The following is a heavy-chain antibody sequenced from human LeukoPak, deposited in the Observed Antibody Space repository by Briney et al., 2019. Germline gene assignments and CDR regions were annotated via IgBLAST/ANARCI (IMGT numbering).Heavy chain of an antibody. CDR1: GGSISSGDYY. V-gene: IGHV4-30-4*01. CDR2: IYYSGST. D-gene: IGHD3-10*01. J-gene: IGHJ4*02. CDR3: ARAYYYGSGSIQLHFDY. Sequence: SQTLSLTCTVSGGSISSGDYYWSWIRQPPGTGLEWIGYIYYSGSTYYNPSLKSRVTISVDTSKNQFSLKLSSVTAADTAVYYCARAYYYGSGSIQLHFDYWGQGTLVTVSS.